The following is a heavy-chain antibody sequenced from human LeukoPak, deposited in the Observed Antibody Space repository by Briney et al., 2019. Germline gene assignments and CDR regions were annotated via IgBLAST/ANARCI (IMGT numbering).Heavy chain of an antibody. CDR1: GGSISSGGYS. CDR2: IYHSGST. J-gene: IGHJ4*02. V-gene: IGHV4-30-2*01. Sequence: SETLSLTCAVSGGSISSGGYSWSWIRQPPGKGLEWIGYIYHSGSTYYNPSLKSRVTISVDTSKNQFSLKLSSVTAADTAVYYCAREYDYGDYVPDYWGQGTLVTVSS. CDR3: AREYDYGDYVPDY. D-gene: IGHD4-17*01.